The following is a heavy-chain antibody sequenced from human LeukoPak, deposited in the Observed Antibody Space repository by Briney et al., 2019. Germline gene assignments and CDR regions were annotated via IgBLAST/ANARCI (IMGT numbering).Heavy chain of an antibody. CDR1: GFTFSSYA. V-gene: IGHV3-30*04. J-gene: IGHJ4*02. CDR3: ASEIIFGSFDY. D-gene: IGHD3-16*01. CDR2: ISYDGSNK. Sequence: GGSLRLSCAASGFTFSSYAMHWVRQATGKGLEWVAVISYDGSNKYYADSVKGRFTISRDNSKNTLYLQMNSLRAEDTAVYYCASEIIFGSFDYWGQGTLVTVSS.